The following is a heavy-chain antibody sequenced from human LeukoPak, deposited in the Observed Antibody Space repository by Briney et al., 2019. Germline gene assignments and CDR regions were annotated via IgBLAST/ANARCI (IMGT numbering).Heavy chain of an antibody. CDR1: GFTFSSYS. V-gene: IGHV3-23*01. Sequence: PGGSLRLSCAASGFTFSSYSMNWVRQAPGKGLEWVSAISGSGGSTYYADSVKGRFTISRDNSKNTLYLQMNSLRAEDTAVYYCAKTFTYGDYTTAHFDYWGQGTLVTVSS. D-gene: IGHD4-17*01. J-gene: IGHJ4*02. CDR3: AKTFTYGDYTTAHFDY. CDR2: ISGSGGST.